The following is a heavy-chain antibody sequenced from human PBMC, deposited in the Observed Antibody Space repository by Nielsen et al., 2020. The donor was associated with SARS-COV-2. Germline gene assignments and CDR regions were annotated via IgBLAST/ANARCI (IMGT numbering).Heavy chain of an antibody. D-gene: IGHD6-13*01. CDR2: IKQDGSEK. V-gene: IGHV3-7*01. J-gene: IGHJ4*02. Sequence: GGSLRLSCAASGFTFSSYWMSWVRQAPGKGLEWVANIKQDGSEKYYVDSVKGRFTISRDNSKNTLYLQMNSLRAEDTAVYYCARDPGIAAEGPLYWGQGTLVTVSS. CDR3: ARDPGIAAEGPLY. CDR1: GFTFSSYW.